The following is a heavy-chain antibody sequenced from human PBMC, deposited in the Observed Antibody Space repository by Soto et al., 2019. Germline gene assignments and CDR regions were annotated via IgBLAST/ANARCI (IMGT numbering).Heavy chain of an antibody. Sequence: EVQLVESGGGLVQPGGSLRLSCAASGFTFSSYGMSWVRQAPGKGLEWVANIRQDGSEKYYVDSVKGRFTISRDNDKNSQYLKMNGMRADDTGVYCCARYYYETRGPFRFDPWGQGTLV. J-gene: IGHJ5*02. D-gene: IGHD3-22*01. CDR3: ARYYYETRGPFRFDP. CDR1: GFTFSSYG. CDR2: IRQDGSEK. V-gene: IGHV3-7*05.